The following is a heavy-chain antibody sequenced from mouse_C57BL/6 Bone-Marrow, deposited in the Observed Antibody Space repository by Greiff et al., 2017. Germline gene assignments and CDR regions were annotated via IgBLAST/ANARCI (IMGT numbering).Heavy chain of an antibody. V-gene: IGHV1-82*01. CDR3: SRGGYDAWFAY. CDR2: IYPGDGDT. Sequence: VQLQQSGPELVKPGASVTISCKASGYAFSSSWMNWVKQRPGKGLEWIGRIYPGDGDTNYNGKFKGKATLTADKSSSTAYMQLSSLTSEDSAVYCCSRGGYDAWFAYWGQGTLVTVSA. CDR1: GYAFSSSW. J-gene: IGHJ3*01. D-gene: IGHD2-2*01.